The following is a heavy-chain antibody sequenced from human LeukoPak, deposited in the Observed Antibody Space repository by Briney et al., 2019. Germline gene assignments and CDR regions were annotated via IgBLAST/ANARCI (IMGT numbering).Heavy chain of an antibody. V-gene: IGHV3-48*01. CDR3: AELGITMIGGV. D-gene: IGHD3-10*02. CDR2: ISFSSGTI. CDR1: GFTFSSYS. J-gene: IGHJ6*04. Sequence: GGSLRLSCAASGFTFSSYSMNWVRQAPGKGLEWVSYISFSSGTIHYADSVKGRFTISRDNAKNSLYLQMNSLRAEDTAVYYCAELGITMIGGVWGKGTTVTISS.